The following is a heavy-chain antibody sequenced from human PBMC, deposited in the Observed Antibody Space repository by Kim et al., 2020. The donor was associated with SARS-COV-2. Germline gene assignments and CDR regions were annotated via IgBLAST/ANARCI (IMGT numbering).Heavy chain of an antibody. Sequence: GGSLRHSCAASGFTFSSYGMHWVRQAPGKGLEWVAVIWYDGSNKYYADSVKGRFTISRDNSKNTLYLQMNSLRAEDTAVYYCAKGGIQLWRHFDYWGQGTLVTVSS. CDR3: AKGGIQLWRHFDY. CDR1: GFTFSSYG. D-gene: IGHD5-18*01. J-gene: IGHJ4*02. V-gene: IGHV3-33*06. CDR2: IWYDGSNK.